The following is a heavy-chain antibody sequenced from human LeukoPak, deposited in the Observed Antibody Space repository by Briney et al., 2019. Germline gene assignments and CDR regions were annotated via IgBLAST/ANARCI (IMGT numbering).Heavy chain of an antibody. CDR1: GYTFTGYY. D-gene: IGHD6-19*01. CDR2: INPNSGGT. V-gene: IGHV1-2*02. J-gene: IGHJ3*02. CDR3: ARDSSGWIHDAFDI. Sequence: GASVKVSCKASGYTFTGYYMHWVRQAPGQGLEWMGWINPNSGGTNYAQKFQGRVTMTRDTSISTAYMELSRLRSDDTAVYYCARDSSGWIHDAFDIWGQGTMVTVSS.